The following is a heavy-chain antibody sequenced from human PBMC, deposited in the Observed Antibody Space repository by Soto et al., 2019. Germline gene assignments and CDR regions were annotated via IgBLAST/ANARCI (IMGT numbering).Heavy chain of an antibody. D-gene: IGHD2-21*01. CDR1: GGSISSGGYP. J-gene: IGHJ4*02. CDR3: ARGPPLLW. CDR2: IYHSGST. V-gene: IGHV4-30-2*01. Sequence: QLQLQESGSGLVKPSQTLSLTCAVPGGSISSGGYPGGWSRQPPGKGLECIGYIYHSGSTYYNPSLKSRVTISVDRSKNQFSLKLSSVTAADTAVYYCARGPPLLWWSQGTLVTVSS.